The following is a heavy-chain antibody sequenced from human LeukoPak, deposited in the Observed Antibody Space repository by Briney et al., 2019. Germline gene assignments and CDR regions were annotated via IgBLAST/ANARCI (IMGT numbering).Heavy chain of an antibody. CDR3: ARRYYYNLGSFPFDF. Sequence: SETLSLTCAVSGGPFSGYFWSWFRQSSGKGLEWIGEIHNSGTTNYNPSLNSRVTISEDTSKNQFYLNLSSVTAADTAVYYCARRYYYNLGSFPFDFWGQGTLVTVSS. CDR1: GGPFSGYF. J-gene: IGHJ4*02. V-gene: IGHV4-34*01. D-gene: IGHD3-10*01. CDR2: IHNSGTT.